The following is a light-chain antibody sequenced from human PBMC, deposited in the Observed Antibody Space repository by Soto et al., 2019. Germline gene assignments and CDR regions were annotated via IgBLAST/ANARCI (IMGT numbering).Light chain of an antibody. CDR1: SEDVGGYNY. CDR2: EVT. V-gene: IGLV2-14*01. Sequence: QSALTQPASVSGPPGQSITISCSGTSEDVGGYNYVSWYQHHPGKAPKLMIYEVTNRPSGLPNRFSGSKSGSTASLTISGLQAEDEADYYCSSYTSSNTLVFGTGTKVTVL. CDR3: SSYTSSNTLV. J-gene: IGLJ1*01.